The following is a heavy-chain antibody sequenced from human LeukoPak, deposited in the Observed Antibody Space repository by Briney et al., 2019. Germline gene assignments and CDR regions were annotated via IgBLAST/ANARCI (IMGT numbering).Heavy chain of an antibody. J-gene: IGHJ4*02. Sequence: SETLSLTCAVYGGSFSGYYWSWIRQPPGKGLEWIGEIDHSGSTNYNPSLKSRVTISVDTSKNQFSLKLSSVTAADTAVYYCASRSSIWSGYQDTLYYFDSWGQGTLVTVSS. CDR2: IDHSGST. CDR3: ASRSSIWSGYQDTLYYFDS. D-gene: IGHD3-3*01. V-gene: IGHV4-34*01. CDR1: GGSFSGYY.